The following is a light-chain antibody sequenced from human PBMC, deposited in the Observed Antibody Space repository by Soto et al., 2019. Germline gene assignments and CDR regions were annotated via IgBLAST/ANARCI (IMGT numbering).Light chain of an antibody. CDR1: QSVSSY. CDR3: QQRSNWS. J-gene: IGKJ5*01. CDR2: DAS. Sequence: EIVLTQSPATLSLSPGERATLSCRASQSVSSYLAWYQQKTGQAPRLLIYDASNRATGIPARFSGSGSGTDFTLTISSLEPEDFAVYYCQQRSNWSFGQGTRLEMK. V-gene: IGKV3-11*01.